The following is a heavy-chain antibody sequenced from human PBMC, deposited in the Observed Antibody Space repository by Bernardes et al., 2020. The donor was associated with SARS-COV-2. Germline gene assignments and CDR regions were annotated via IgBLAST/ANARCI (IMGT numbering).Heavy chain of an antibody. J-gene: IGHJ4*01. CDR3: ARRAEKISGYVHRYFDY. CDR2: ISDDGGIT. CDR1: GFTFSSSG. D-gene: IGHD3-22*01. Sequence: GGSLRLSCAASGFTFSSSGMSWVRQAPGKGLEWVSAISDDGGITKYTDSVKGRFTISRDTSKNTLYLRMNSLRAEDTAVYYCARRAEKISGYVHRYFDYWGQGNLVTVSS. V-gene: IGHV3-23*01.